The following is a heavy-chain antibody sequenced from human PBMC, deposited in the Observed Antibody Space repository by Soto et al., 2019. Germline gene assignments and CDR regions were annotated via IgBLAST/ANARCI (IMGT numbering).Heavy chain of an antibody. Sequence: QVQLQESGPGLVKPSETLSLSCTVSGGSISFYYWSWIRQPPGKGLEWIGYIYYSGTTNYNPSLKSRVTIPVYTSKNQFSLNLSSVTAADTAVYYCARTYGGNTFDFWGQGTLVTVSS. CDR1: GGSISFYY. D-gene: IGHD4-17*01. CDR2: IYYSGTT. CDR3: ARTYGGNTFDF. V-gene: IGHV4-59*01. J-gene: IGHJ4*02.